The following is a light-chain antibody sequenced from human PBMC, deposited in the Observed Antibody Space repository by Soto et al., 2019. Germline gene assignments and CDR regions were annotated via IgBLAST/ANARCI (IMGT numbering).Light chain of an antibody. V-gene: IGKV3-20*01. Sequence: EIVLTQSPGPLSLSPGERATLSCRASQSVSSSYLAWYQQKPGQAPRLLIYGASSRATGIPDRFSGSGSGTDFTLTISRLEPEDFAVYYCQQYQGTFGQGTKLEIK. CDR1: QSVSSSY. CDR2: GAS. J-gene: IGKJ2*01. CDR3: QQYQGT.